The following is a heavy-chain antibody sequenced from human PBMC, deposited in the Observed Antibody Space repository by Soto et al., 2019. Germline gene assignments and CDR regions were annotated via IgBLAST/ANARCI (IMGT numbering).Heavy chain of an antibody. CDR2: IYDSGST. V-gene: IGHV4-31*03. Sequence: SETLSLTCTVSGSSISSGGYYWSWIRQHPGKGLEWIGYIYDSGSTYYNPSLKSRVTISADTSKNQFSLKLSSVTAANTALYYCARSNAYNDVWSGYFXYWGQGTLVTVSS. CDR3: ARSNAYNDVWSGYFXY. D-gene: IGHD3-3*01. CDR1: GSSISSGGYY. J-gene: IGHJ4*02.